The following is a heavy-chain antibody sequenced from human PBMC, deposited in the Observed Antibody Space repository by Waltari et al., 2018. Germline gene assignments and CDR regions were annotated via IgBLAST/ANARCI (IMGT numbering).Heavy chain of an antibody. CDR3: ARGGYGDYGENWFDP. D-gene: IGHD4-17*01. J-gene: IGHJ5*02. V-gene: IGHV3-21*01. CDR2: IRSSSSYI. Sequence: EVQLVESGGGLVKPGGSLRLSCAASGFTFSSYSMNWVRQAPGKGLEWVSSIRSSSSYIYYADSVKGRFTISRDNAKNSLYLQMNSLRAEDTAVYYCARGGYGDYGENWFDPWGQGTLVTVSS. CDR1: GFTFSSYS.